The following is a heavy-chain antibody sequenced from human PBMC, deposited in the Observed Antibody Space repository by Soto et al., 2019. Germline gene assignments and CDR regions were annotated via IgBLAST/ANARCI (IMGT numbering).Heavy chain of an antibody. D-gene: IGHD3-10*01. CDR3: AKDLGGSGSLHY. CDR1: GFTFSSYG. Sequence: QVQLVESGGGVVQPGRSLRLSCAASGFTFSSYGMHWVRQAPGKGLEWVAIISYDGSNKYYADSVKGRFTISRDNSKNTLYLQMNRLGVEDTAVYYCAKDLGGSGSLHYWGQGTLVTVSS. V-gene: IGHV3-30*18. J-gene: IGHJ4*02. CDR2: ISYDGSNK.